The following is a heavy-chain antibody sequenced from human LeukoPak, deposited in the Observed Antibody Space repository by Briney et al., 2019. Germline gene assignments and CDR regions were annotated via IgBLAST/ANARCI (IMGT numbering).Heavy chain of an antibody. Sequence: PGGSLRLSCAASGFTFSSYWMSWVRQAPGKGLEWVANIKQDGSEKYYVDSVKGRFTISRDNAKNSLYLQMNSLRAEDTAVYYCAGPGGGSGWYGLFDYWGQGTLVTVSS. CDR3: AGPGGGSGWYGLFDY. CDR2: IKQDGSEK. V-gene: IGHV3-7*01. CDR1: GFTFSSYW. J-gene: IGHJ4*02. D-gene: IGHD6-19*01.